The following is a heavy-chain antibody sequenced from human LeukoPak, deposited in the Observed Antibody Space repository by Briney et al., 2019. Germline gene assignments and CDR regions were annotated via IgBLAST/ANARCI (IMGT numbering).Heavy chain of an antibody. D-gene: IGHD3-3*01. CDR1: GFTFRSYA. J-gene: IGHJ4*02. CDR3: AKFPKSENCFDY. Sequence: GGSLRLSCAASGFTFRSYAMSWVRQAPGKGLEWVSAISGSGGSTYDADSVKGRFTISRDNSKNTLYLQMNSLRAEDTAIYYCAKFPKSENCFDYWGQGTLITVSS. CDR2: ISGSGGST. V-gene: IGHV3-23*01.